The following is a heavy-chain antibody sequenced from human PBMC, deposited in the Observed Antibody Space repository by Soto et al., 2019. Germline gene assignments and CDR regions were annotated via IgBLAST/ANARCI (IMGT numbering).Heavy chain of an antibody. CDR1: GFTFSNYD. CDR3: ARELHGGSYGMDV. CDR2: ITTAGDT. Sequence: EVQLLESGGGLVQPGGSLRLSCAASGFTFSNYDMHWVRQVTGKGLEWVSGITTAGDTYYPGSVKGRFTISREKAKNSLYLQMNSLSAGDTAVYYCARELHGGSYGMDVWGQGTTVTVSS. J-gene: IGHJ6*02. V-gene: IGHV3-13*01.